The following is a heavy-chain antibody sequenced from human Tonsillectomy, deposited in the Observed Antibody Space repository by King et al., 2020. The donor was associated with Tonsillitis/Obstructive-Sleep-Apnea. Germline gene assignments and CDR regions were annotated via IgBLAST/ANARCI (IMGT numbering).Heavy chain of an antibody. Sequence: VQLVQSGGGLVKPGGSLRLSCAASEFTFSSYNMNWVRQAPGKGLEWVSSISRGSSYIYYADSVKGRFTISRDNAKKSLYLQMNSLRAEDTAVYYCARDLGGYSSYSYGMDVWGQGTTVTVSS. CDR2: ISRGSSYI. V-gene: IGHV3-21*01. CDR3: ARDLGGYSSYSYGMDV. D-gene: IGHD3-22*01. J-gene: IGHJ6*02. CDR1: EFTFSSYN.